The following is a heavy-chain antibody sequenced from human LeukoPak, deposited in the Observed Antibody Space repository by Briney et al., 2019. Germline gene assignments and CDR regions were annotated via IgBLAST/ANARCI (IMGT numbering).Heavy chain of an antibody. D-gene: IGHD3-10*01. J-gene: IGHJ4*02. V-gene: IGHV4-59*01. CDR2: IYYRVTS. CDR3: AGAVGGDGSGSL. CDR1: GGSFSGYY. Sequence: PSETLSLTCAVYGGSFSGYYWSWIRQPPGKGLEWIGYIYYRVTSDYNPSLKSRVTMSVDMSTRQISLKLSSVTAAATAVYYCAGAVGGDGSGSLWGPGTLVTVSS.